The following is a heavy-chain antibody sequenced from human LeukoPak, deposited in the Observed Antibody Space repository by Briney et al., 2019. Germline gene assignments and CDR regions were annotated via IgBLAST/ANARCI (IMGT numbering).Heavy chain of an antibody. D-gene: IGHD6-19*01. Sequence: ASVKVSRKASGYTFTSYYMHWVRQAPGQGLEWMGIINPSGGSTTYAQKFQGRVTMTRDTSTSTVYMELSSLRSEDTAVYYCATSYSSGWVDYWGQGTLVTVSS. CDR1: GYTFTSYY. CDR3: ATSYSSGWVDY. V-gene: IGHV1-46*01. CDR2: INPSGGST. J-gene: IGHJ4*02.